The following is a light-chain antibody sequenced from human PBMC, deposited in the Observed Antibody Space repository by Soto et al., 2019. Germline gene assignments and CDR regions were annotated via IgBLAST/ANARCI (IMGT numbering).Light chain of an antibody. CDR1: SSDVGGYNC. CDR3: SSYTSSSTLRV. J-gene: IGLJ2*01. CDR2: DVS. V-gene: IGLV2-14*01. Sequence: QSALTQPASVSGSPGQSITISCTGTSSDVGGYNCVSWYQQHPGKAPKLMIYDVSNRPSGVSNRFSGSKSGNTASLTISGLQAEDEADYYCSSYTSSSTLRVFGGGTKLTVL.